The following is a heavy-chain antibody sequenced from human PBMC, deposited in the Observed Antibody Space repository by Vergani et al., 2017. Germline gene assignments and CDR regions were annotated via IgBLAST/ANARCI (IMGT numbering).Heavy chain of an antibody. V-gene: IGHV4-59*01. D-gene: IGHD5-18*01. CDR2: VEDSGYF. CDR1: GGSLSGYY. J-gene: IGHJ4*02. CDR3: AKEGIQLPFDY. Sequence: QVQLQESGPGLVRPSETLSLTCTVSGGSLSGYYWNWIRQTPGEGLEWIGYVEDSGYFNYNPSLKTRVSMSSDTSNNQFSLMLSSVTVADTAVYYCAKEGIQLPFDYWGQGTLVTVSS.